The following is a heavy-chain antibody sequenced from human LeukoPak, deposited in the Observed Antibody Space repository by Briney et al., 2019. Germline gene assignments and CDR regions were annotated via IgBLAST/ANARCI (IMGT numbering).Heavy chain of an antibody. D-gene: IGHD3-10*01. V-gene: IGHV4-39*07. CDR2: FFYSGNT. CDR1: GGSISSYSYY. Sequence: SETLSLTCTASGGSISSYSYYWGWLRQPPGKGLEWIGSFFYSGNTYYNPSLKSRVTMSVNTSKNQFSLKLSSVTAADTAVYYCARVFDSGSQAYFYYMDVWGKGTTVTISS. CDR3: ARVFDSGSQAYFYYMDV. J-gene: IGHJ6*03.